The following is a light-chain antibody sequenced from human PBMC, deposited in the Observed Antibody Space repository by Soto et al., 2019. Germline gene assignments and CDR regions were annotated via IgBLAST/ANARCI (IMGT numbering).Light chain of an antibody. CDR3: AAWDDNLNALV. CDR1: SSNIGSNT. Sequence: QSVLTQPPSASGTPGQRVTISCSGSSSNIGSNTVSWYQQVPGTAPKLLIYSNNQRPSGVPDRFSGSKSGTSAPLATSGLQSEDEADYYCAAWDDNLNALVFGTGTKVTVL. V-gene: IGLV1-44*01. J-gene: IGLJ1*01. CDR2: SNN.